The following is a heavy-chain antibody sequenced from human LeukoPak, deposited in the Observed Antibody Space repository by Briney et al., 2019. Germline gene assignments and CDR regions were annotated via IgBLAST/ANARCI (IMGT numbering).Heavy chain of an antibody. CDR2: ISGGGGST. CDR1: GFTFSNYA. Sequence: PGGSLRLSCAASGFTFSNYAMSWVRQAPGKGLEWVSTISGGGGSTYYADSVKGRFTISRDNSKNTLYLQMNTLRAEDTAVYYCAKVGYFFGYLYYFDNWGQGTLVTVSS. V-gene: IGHV3-23*01. D-gene: IGHD5-18*01. CDR3: AKVGYFFGYLYYFDN. J-gene: IGHJ4*02.